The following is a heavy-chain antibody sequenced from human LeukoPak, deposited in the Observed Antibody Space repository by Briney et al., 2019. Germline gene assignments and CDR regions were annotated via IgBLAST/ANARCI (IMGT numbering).Heavy chain of an antibody. J-gene: IGHJ1*01. D-gene: IGHD6-13*01. CDR3: ARGRRSSSSWYSSPNREH. V-gene: IGHV1-8*01. CDR2: MNPNSGNT. CDR1: GYTFTSYD. Sequence: ASVKVSCKASGYTFTSYDINWVRQATGQGLEWMGWMNPNSGNTGYAQKFQGRVTMTRNTSISTAYMELSSLRSEDTAVYYCARGRRSSSSWYSSPNREHWGQGTLVTVSS.